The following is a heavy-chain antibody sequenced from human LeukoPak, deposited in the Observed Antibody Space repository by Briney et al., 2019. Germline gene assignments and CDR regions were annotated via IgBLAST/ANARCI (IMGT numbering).Heavy chain of an antibody. CDR2: IHFSGST. V-gene: IGHV4-4*07. CDR3: AREPTESTTAY. J-gene: IGHJ4*02. Sequence: PSETLSLTCTVPRGSMSDYYWSWIRQSAGRGLEWIGRIHFSGSTNYNPSLRSRVTMSLDTSKKQVSLRLTSVIAADSAIYYCAREPTESTTAYWGQGALVTVSS. CDR1: RGSMSDYY. D-gene: IGHD1-1*01.